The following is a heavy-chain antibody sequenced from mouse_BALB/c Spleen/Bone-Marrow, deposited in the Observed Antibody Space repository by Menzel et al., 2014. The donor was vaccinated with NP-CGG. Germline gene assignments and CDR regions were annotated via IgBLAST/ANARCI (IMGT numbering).Heavy chain of an antibody. Sequence: EVQLQQSGAELVKPGASVKLSCTASGFNIKDTYMHWVKQRPEQGLEWIGRIDPANGNTKYDPKFQGKATITADTSSNTAYLQLSSLTSEDTAVYYCALYYYGGSGFAYWGQGTLVTVSA. J-gene: IGHJ3*01. V-gene: IGHV14-3*02. D-gene: IGHD1-1*01. CDR3: ALYYYGGSGFAY. CDR2: IDPANGNT. CDR1: GFNIKDTY.